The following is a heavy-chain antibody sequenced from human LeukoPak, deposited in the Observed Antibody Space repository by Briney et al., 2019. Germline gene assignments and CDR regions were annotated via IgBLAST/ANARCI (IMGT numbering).Heavy chain of an antibody. CDR3: ARSLGLWLGQGWFDP. CDR1: GFTFSSYS. Sequence: GGSLRLSCAASGFTFSSYSMNWVRQAPGKGLEWVSSISSSSSYIYYADSVKGRFTISRDNAKNSLYLQMNSLRAEDTAVYYCARSLGLWLGQGWFDPWGQGTLVTVSS. V-gene: IGHV3-21*01. J-gene: IGHJ5*02. CDR2: ISSSSSYI. D-gene: IGHD6-19*01.